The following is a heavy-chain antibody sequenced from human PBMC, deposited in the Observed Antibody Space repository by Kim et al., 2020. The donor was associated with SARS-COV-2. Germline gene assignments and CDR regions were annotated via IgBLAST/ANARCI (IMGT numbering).Heavy chain of an antibody. V-gene: IGHV3-33*01. CDR2: IWYDGSNQ. Sequence: GGSLRLSCAASGFTFSSYGMHGVRQAPGKGLEWVAVIWYDGSNQYYADSVKGRFTISRDNSKNTLYLQMNSLRAEDTAVYYCASEGYSSSWYYYYVMDV. D-gene: IGHD6-13*01. CDR3: ASEGYSSSWYYYYVMDV. J-gene: IGHJ6*01. CDR1: GFTFSSYG.